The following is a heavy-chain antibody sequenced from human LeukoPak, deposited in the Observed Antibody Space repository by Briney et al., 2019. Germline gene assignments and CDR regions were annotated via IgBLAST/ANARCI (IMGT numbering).Heavy chain of an antibody. CDR2: IIPILGIP. CDR1: GGTFSSYA. D-gene: IGHD2-21*02. CDR3: ATEAIVVVTARDYWYFDL. V-gene: IGHV1-69*04. J-gene: IGHJ2*01. Sequence: SVEVSCKASGGTFSSYAISWVRQAPGQGLEWMGRIIPILGIPNYAQKFQGRVTITADKSTTTAYMELSSLRSEDTAVYYCATEAIVVVTARDYWYFDLWGRGTLVTVSS.